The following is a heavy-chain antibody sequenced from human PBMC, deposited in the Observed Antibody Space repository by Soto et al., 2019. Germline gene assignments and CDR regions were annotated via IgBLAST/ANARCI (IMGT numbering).Heavy chain of an antibody. J-gene: IGHJ6*02. V-gene: IGHV3-21*01. CDR3: ARDIVPAARYYYYGMDV. CDR2: ISSSSSYI. D-gene: IGHD2-2*01. CDR1: GFTFSSYS. Sequence: GGSLRLSCAASGFTFSSYSMNWVRQAPGKGLEWVSSISSSSSYIYYADSVKGRFTISRDNAKNSLYLQMNSLRAEDTAVYYCARDIVPAARYYYYGMDVWGQGATVTVSS.